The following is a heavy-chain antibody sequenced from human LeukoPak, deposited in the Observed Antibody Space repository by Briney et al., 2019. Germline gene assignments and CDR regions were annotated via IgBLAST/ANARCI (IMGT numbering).Heavy chain of an antibody. CDR2: IHSSGTVK. CDR1: RFPFSIYE. Sequence: GGSLRLSCVVSRFPFSIYEMNWVRQAPGKGLEWVSNIHSSGTVKYYSDSVKGRFSISRDNAKSSLYLQMNSLRVEDTAVYYCALITVASDFDYWGQGALVTVS. CDR3: ALITVASDFDY. J-gene: IGHJ4*02. V-gene: IGHV3-48*03. D-gene: IGHD1-20*01.